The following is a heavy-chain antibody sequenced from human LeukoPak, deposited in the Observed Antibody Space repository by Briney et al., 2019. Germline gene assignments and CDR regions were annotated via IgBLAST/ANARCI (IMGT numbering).Heavy chain of an antibody. CDR1: GGSISSYY. V-gene: IGHV4-59*01. CDR3: ARVRYTSSWEFDL. CDR2: IYYSGGT. J-gene: IGHJ2*01. D-gene: IGHD6-13*01. Sequence: SETLSLTCTVSGGSISSYYWSCVRQPPRKGLEWIGYIYYSGGTNYNPSLTRRVTISVDTSKNQSSLRLSSVTAADTAVYYCARVRYTSSWEFDLWGRGTLVTVSS.